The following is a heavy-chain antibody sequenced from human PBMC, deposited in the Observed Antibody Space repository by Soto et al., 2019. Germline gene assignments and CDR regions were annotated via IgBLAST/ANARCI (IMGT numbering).Heavy chain of an antibody. D-gene: IGHD2-15*01. CDR3: ASQRYCSGGSCDY. J-gene: IGHJ4*02. CDR1: GYSFTSYW. CDR2: IDPSDSYT. Sequence: RGESLKISCKGSGYSFTSYWISWVRQMPGKGLEWMGRIDPSDSYTNYSPSFQGHVTISADKSISTAYLQWSSLKASDTAMYYCASQRYCSGGSCDYWGQGTLVTRLL. V-gene: IGHV5-10-1*01.